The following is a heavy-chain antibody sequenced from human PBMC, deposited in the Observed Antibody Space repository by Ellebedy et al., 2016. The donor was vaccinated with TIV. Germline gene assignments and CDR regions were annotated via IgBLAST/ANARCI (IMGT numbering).Heavy chain of an antibody. Sequence: GESLKISCAASGFTFSSYAMSWVRQAPGKGLEWVSVIYSGGSTYYADSVKGRFTISRDNAKNSLYLQMNSLRAEDTAVYYCAREKHGGYSGYEPLWGQGTMVTVSS. CDR1: GFTFSSYA. V-gene: IGHV3-66*01. J-gene: IGHJ3*01. D-gene: IGHD5-12*01. CDR3: AREKHGGYSGYEPL. CDR2: IYSGGST.